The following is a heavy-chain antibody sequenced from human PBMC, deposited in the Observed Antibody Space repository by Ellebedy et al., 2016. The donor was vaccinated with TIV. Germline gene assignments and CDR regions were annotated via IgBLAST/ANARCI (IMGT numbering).Heavy chain of an antibody. CDR2: IKAKTDGATR. J-gene: IGHJ4*02. CDR1: GFIFSDAW. CDR3: AAGTGYSDLDY. V-gene: IGHV3-15*01. Sequence: GESLKISCAASGFIFSDAWMNWVCQAPGKGLEWVARIKAKTDGATRDLAAPVKGRFIISRDDSKNTVSLQMDSLKTDDTAVYYCAAGTGYSDLDYWGQGTLVTVSS. D-gene: IGHD2-15*01.